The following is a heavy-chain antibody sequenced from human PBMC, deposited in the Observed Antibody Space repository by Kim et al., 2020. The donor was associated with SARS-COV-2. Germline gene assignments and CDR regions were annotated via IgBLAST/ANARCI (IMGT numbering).Heavy chain of an antibody. CDR2: ISSSSSTI. Sequence: GGSLRLSCAASGFTFSSYSMNWVRQAPGKGLEWVSYISSSSSTIYYADSVKGRFTISRDNAKNSLYLQMNSLRDEDTAVYYCARDKDSGYEWDLRFDYWGQGTLVTVSS. D-gene: IGHD5-12*01. CDR3: ARDKDSGYEWDLRFDY. J-gene: IGHJ4*02. CDR1: GFTFSSYS. V-gene: IGHV3-48*02.